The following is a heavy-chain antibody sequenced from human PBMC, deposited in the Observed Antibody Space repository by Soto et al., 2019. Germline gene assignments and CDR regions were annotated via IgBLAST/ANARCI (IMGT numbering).Heavy chain of an antibody. J-gene: IGHJ4*02. CDR2: IYPGDSDT. V-gene: IGHV5-51*01. CDR3: ARQYGVSLDY. CDR1: GYSFRNFW. Sequence: GASLKISCLGSGYSFRNFWIGWVRQMPGRGLEWMGIIYPGDSDTKYTPSFQGRVTISVDSSINTAYLQWTSLEASDTAIYYCARQYGVSLDYWGQGTLVTVSS. D-gene: IGHD2-8*01.